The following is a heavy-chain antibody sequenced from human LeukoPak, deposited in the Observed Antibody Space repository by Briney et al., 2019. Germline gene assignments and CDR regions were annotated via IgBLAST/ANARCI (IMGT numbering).Heavy chain of an antibody. Sequence: SETLSLTCAVYGGSFSGYYWSWIRQPPGKGLEWIGYIYYSGSTSYNPSLKSRVTISVDTSKNQFSLKLSSVTAADTAVYYCARSSEGRYYYDSSGYSYYYYYMDVWGKGTTVTISS. V-gene: IGHV4-59*01. J-gene: IGHJ6*03. CDR3: ARSSEGRYYYDSSGYSYYYYYMDV. CDR1: GGSFSGYY. CDR2: IYYSGST. D-gene: IGHD3-22*01.